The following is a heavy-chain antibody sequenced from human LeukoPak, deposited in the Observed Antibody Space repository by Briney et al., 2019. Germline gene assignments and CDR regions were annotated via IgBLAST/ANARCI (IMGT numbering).Heavy chain of an antibody. CDR1: GGTFSSYA. Sequence: ASVKVSCKASGGTFSSYAISWVRQAPGQGLEWMGGIIPIFGTANYAQKFQGRVTITADKSTSTAYMELSSLRSEDTAVYYCAARGVSGSYHFDYWGQGTLVTVSS. J-gene: IGHJ4*02. V-gene: IGHV1-69*06. CDR3: AARGVSGSYHFDY. D-gene: IGHD3-10*01. CDR2: IIPIFGTA.